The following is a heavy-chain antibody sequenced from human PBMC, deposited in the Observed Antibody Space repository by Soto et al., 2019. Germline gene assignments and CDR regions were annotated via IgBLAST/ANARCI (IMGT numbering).Heavy chain of an antibody. Sequence: EVQLVASGGGFVKPGESLRLSCAGSGLTFSDVRMTWVRQAPGKGLEWIGRIQKQSDGGTTDYPVAVRGRITISRDDSKNSLYLQLSSLKTEDTAGYYCAKDYGWAFNTWGQGTMVTVSS. CDR3: AKDYGWAFNT. D-gene: IGHD4-17*01. CDR2: IQKQSDGGTT. J-gene: IGHJ3*02. CDR1: GLTFSDVR. V-gene: IGHV3-15*01.